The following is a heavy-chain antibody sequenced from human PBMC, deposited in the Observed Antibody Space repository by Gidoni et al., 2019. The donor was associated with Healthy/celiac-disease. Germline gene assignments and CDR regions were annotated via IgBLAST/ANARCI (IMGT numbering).Heavy chain of an antibody. J-gene: IGHJ3*02. Sequence: EVQLVQSGAEVKKPGESLKISCKGSGYGFPSYWIGWVRQMPGKGLEWMGIIYPGDSDTRYSPSVQGQVTISADKSIGTAYLQWSSLKASDTAMYYCARETYRASDAFDIWGQGTMVTVSS. CDR2: IYPGDSDT. CDR1: GYGFPSYW. D-gene: IGHD4-4*01. CDR3: ARETYRASDAFDI. V-gene: IGHV5-51*03.